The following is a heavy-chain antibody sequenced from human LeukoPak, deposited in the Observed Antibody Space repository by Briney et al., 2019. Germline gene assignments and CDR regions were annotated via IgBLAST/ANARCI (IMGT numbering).Heavy chain of an antibody. CDR2: ISYDGSNK. Sequence: GGSLRLSCAASGFTFSSYAMHWVRQAPGKGLEWVAVISYDGSNKFYADAVKGRFTISRDNSKNTLYLQMNSLRAEDAAVYYCARDAQTTVTTLGIWGQGALVTVSS. CDR3: ARDAQTTVTTLGI. V-gene: IGHV3-30*04. D-gene: IGHD4-17*01. CDR1: GFTFSSYA. J-gene: IGHJ4*02.